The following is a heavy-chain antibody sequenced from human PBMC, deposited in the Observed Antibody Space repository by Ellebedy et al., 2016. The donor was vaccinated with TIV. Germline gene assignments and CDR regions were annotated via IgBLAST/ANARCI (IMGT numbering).Heavy chain of an antibody. V-gene: IGHV4-4*02. CDR2: VYHDGTT. D-gene: IGHD2-21*01. Sequence: GSLRLSXAVSGGSLSAIDWWNWVRQPPGKGLEWIGEVYHDGTTHYNSSLNSRVTMSVDKSKNQVSLRLTSVTAADTAVYYCAGDNTGNSAFDSWGQGILVTVSS. CDR3: AGDNTGNSAFDS. J-gene: IGHJ4*02. CDR1: GGSLSAIDW.